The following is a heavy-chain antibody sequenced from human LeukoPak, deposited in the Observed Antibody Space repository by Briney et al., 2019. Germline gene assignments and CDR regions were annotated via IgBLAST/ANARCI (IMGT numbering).Heavy chain of an antibody. CDR2: IYYSGTT. J-gene: IGHJ4*02. V-gene: IGHV4-59*01. D-gene: IGHD6-13*01. CDR3: ARGVYIAAAQYGY. CDR1: GGSMSSYY. Sequence: SETLSLTCTVSGGSMSSYYWSWIRQPPGKGLEWIGYIYYSGTTNCNPSLKSRVTISVDTSKNQFSLKLRSVTAADTAVYYCARGVYIAAAQYGYWGQGTLVTVSS.